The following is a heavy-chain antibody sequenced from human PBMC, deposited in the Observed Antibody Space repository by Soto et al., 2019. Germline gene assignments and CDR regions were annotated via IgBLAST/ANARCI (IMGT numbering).Heavy chain of an antibody. CDR1: GYSFTSHW. CDR2: IDPSDSYT. D-gene: IGHD1-1*01. CDR3: ARRLSGPKEEYNAYYFYGLDV. J-gene: IGHJ6*02. V-gene: IGHV5-10-1*01. Sequence: PGESLKISCQVSGYSFTSHWITWVRQTPGKGLEWMGRIDPSDSYTNYSPSFQGRVTISADRSISTAFLQWSSLEASDTAIYYCARRLSGPKEEYNAYYFYGLDVWGQGTTVTVSS.